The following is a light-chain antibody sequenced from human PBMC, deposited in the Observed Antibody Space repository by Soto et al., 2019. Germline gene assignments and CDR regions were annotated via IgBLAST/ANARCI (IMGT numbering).Light chain of an antibody. Sequence: EIVVTQSPAPLSVSTGERAAGACRASQSVSGNLAWYQQKPGQPPRLLIYGASTRATGIPARFSGSGSGTGSTLTMGSLESEDFAVDGCHRPSNWPTKFCRATKE. J-gene: IGKJ1*01. CDR3: HRPSNWPTK. V-gene: IGKV3-15*01. CDR2: GAS. CDR1: QSVSGN.